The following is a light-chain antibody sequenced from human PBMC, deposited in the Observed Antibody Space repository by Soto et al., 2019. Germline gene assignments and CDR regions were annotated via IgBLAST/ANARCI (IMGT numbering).Light chain of an antibody. Sequence: QAVLSQPPSASGTPGQRVTISCSGSSSNIGSNYVYWYQQLPGTAPKLLIYRNNQRPSGVPDRFSGSKSGTSASLAISGLRSEVYFNYTGATGNDTLGVYEAGPKFAVL. CDR1: SSNIGSNY. V-gene: IGLV1-47*01. CDR3: ATGNDTLGV. CDR2: RNN. J-gene: IGLJ1*01.